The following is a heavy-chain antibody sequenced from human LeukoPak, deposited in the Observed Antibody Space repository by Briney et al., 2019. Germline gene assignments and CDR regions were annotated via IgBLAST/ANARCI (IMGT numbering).Heavy chain of an antibody. CDR2: INSDGSST. V-gene: IGHV3-74*01. D-gene: IGHD2-15*01. Sequence: PGGSLRLSCAASGFTFSSYWMHWVRQAPGKGLVWVSRINSDGSSTSYADSVKGRFTISRDNAKNTLYLQMNSLRAEDTAVYYSARGRYCSGGSCNFDYWGQGTLVTVSS. CDR1: GFTFSSYW. J-gene: IGHJ4*02. CDR3: ARGRYCSGGSCNFDY.